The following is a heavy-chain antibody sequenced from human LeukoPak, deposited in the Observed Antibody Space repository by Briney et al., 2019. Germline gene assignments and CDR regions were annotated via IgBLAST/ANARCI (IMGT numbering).Heavy chain of an antibody. J-gene: IGHJ4*02. CDR1: GGSITTGYHH. D-gene: IGHD4-17*01. Sequence: SETLSLTCTVSGGSITTGYHHWSWIRQPPGKGLEWIGRIHTSGSINYDPSLKSRVTISVDTSKNQFSLKLTSVTAADTAVYYCARNGHLGASSGDYYYFDFWGLGTQVTVSS. V-gene: IGHV4-61*02. CDR2: IHTSGSI. CDR3: ARNGHLGASSGDYYYFDF.